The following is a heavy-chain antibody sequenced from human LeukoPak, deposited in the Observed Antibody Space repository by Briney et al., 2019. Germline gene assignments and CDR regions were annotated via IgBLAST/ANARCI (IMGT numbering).Heavy chain of an antibody. Sequence: SETLSLTCAVSGDSLSSYYWSWMRQPLGKGLEWMGNIYNSGGTNYNPSLKSRVTTSVDTSKNQCSLRLTSVTAADTALYYCARYRGNSNGGFDPWGEGTLVTVSS. CDR1: GDSLSSYY. J-gene: IGHJ5*02. D-gene: IGHD4-23*01. V-gene: IGHV4-59*01. CDR2: IYNSGGT. CDR3: ARYRGNSNGGFDP.